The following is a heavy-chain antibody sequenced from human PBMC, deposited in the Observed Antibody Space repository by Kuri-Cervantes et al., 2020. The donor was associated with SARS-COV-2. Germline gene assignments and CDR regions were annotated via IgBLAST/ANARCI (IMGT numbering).Heavy chain of an antibody. CDR3: ARGHIGVVPSPFLGLGPHSYYYHMDV. CDR1: GASLNTYS. V-gene: IGHV4-34*01. CDR2: INHSGGT. J-gene: IGHJ6*02. Sequence: SQTLSLTCAVFGASLNTYSWSWIRQPPGKGLEWIGEINHSGGTKYKASLKGRVSISVDASKNQIPLKLTSATAADAAVYYCARGHIGVVPSPFLGLGPHSYYYHMDVWGQGTTVTVSS. D-gene: IGHD2-2*01.